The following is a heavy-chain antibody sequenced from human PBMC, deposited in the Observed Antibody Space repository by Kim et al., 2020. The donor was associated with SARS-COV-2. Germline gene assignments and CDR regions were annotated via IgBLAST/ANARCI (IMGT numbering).Heavy chain of an antibody. CDR1: GFTFADSV. J-gene: IGHJ4*02. CDR3: SKASGWLPTY. CDR2: VSGDGATT. D-gene: IGHD6-19*01. V-gene: IGHV3-43*02. Sequence: GGSLRLSCAASGFTFADSVMHWVRQAPGKGLEWVALVSGDGATTYYADSVKGRFTISRDNSRDSLYLQMNSLRTDDTAFYHCSKASGWLPTYWGQGTLVTVS.